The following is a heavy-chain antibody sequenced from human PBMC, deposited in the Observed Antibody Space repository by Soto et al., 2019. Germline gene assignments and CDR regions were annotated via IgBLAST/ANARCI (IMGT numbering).Heavy chain of an antibody. Sequence: GGSLRLSCAASGFTFSIYWMSWVRQAPGKGLEWVSNIKQDGSDKYYVDSVKGRFTISRDNGKNSLFLQMNSLRAEDTAVYYWARGGRPDIWGQGTMVTVSS. D-gene: IGHD3-10*01. CDR1: GFTFSIYW. CDR2: IKQDGSDK. J-gene: IGHJ3*02. CDR3: ARGGRPDI. V-gene: IGHV3-7*01.